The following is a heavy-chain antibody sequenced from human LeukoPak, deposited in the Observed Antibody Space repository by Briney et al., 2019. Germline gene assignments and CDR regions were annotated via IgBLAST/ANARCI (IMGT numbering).Heavy chain of an antibody. CDR2: INTNTGNP. CDR1: GYTFTSYA. V-gene: IGHV7-4-1*02. CDR3: ARDPDDYYYDSSGYFDY. D-gene: IGHD3-22*01. J-gene: IGHJ4*02. Sequence: ASVKVSCKASGYTFTSYAMNWVRQAPGQGLEWMGWINTNTGNPTYAQGFTGRFVFSLDTSVSTAYLQISSLKAEDTAVYYCARDPDDYYYDSSGYFDYWAREPWSPSPQ.